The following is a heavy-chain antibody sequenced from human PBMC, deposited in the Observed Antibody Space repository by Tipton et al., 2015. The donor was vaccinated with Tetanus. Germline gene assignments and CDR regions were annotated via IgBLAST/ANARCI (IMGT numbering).Heavy chain of an antibody. J-gene: IGHJ3*02. V-gene: IGHV3-9*01. CDR1: GFKFDDHA. CDR3: AKGAYSVHDPFGI. CDR2: ISWNSVTV. D-gene: IGHD3-16*01. Sequence: SLRLSCAASGFKFDDHAMHWVRQAPGKGLEWVAGISWNSVTVGYVDSVQGRFTISRDNAKNALYLEMSGLTAEDRALYYCAKGAYSVHDPFGIRGQGTMVAVSS.